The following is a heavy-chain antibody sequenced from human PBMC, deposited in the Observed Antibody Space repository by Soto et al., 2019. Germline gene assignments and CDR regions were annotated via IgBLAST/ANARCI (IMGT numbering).Heavy chain of an antibody. J-gene: IGHJ6*02. CDR1: GFTFSSYW. CDR2: INSDGSST. CDR3: AREFMYYYYGMDV. V-gene: IGHV3-74*01. Sequence: PGGSLRLSCAASGFTFSSYWMHWVRQAPGKGLVCASRINSDGSSTSYADSVKGRFTISRDNAKNTLYLQMNSLRAEDTAVYYCAREFMYYYYGMDVWGQGTTVTVSS. D-gene: IGHD3-16*01.